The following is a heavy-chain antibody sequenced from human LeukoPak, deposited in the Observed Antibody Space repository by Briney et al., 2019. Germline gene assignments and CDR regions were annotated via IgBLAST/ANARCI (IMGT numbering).Heavy chain of an antibody. CDR2: ISSGGNT. V-gene: IGHV3-53*01. D-gene: IGHD6-19*01. CDR3: AREGSGWWVDN. CDR1: GFTVSSNY. Sequence: GGSLRLSCAASGFTVSSNYMSWVRQAPGKGLEWVSFISSGGNTYYADSVKGRFTISRDDSKNTLYLQMNSLRAEDTAVYYCAREGSGWWVDNWGQGTLVTVSS. J-gene: IGHJ4*02.